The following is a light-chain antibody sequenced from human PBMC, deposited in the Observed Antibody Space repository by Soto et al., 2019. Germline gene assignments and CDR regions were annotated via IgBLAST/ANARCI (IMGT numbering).Light chain of an antibody. V-gene: IGKV3-15*01. CDR2: GAS. Sequence: EIVMTPSPATLSVSPGERATLSCMASQSVSINLAWYQQKPGQAPKLLIYGASARATDVPARFSGSGSGTEFTLTISSLQSKDFAVYYCQHYNNWIITFGEGTRREIK. J-gene: IGKJ5*01. CDR3: QHYNNWIIT. CDR1: QSVSIN.